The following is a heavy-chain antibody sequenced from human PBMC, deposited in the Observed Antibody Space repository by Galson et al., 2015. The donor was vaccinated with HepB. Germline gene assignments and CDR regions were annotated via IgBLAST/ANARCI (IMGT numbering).Heavy chain of an antibody. D-gene: IGHD5-18*01. CDR2: IWYDGSNK. CDR3: ARGGIQLWLGLDY. CDR1: GFTFSSYG. Sequence: SLRLSCAASGFTFSSYGMHWVRQAPGKGLEWVAVIWYDGSNKYYADSVKGRFTISRDNSKNTLYLQMNSLRAEDTAVYYCARGGIQLWLGLDYWGQGTLVTVSS. V-gene: IGHV3-33*08. J-gene: IGHJ4*02.